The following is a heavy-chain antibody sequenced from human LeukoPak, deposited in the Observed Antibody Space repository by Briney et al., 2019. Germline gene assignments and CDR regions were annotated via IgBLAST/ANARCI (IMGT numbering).Heavy chain of an antibody. CDR1: GFTFSTYA. V-gene: IGHV3-23*01. CDR3: ARDPLSTTVVSSGMDV. J-gene: IGHJ6*02. D-gene: IGHD4-23*01. CDR2: IGSSGGST. Sequence: GGSLRLSCAASGFTFSTYAMGWVRQAPGKGLEWVSDIGSSGGSTYYADSVKGRFTISRDNFKDTLYLEMNSLRAEDTAVYYCARDPLSTTVVSSGMDVWGQGTTVTVSS.